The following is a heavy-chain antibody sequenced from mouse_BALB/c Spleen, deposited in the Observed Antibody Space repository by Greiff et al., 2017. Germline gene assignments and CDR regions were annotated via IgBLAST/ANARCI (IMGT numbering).Heavy chain of an antibody. Sequence: EVKLVESGGGLVKPGGSLKLSCAASGFTFSSYAMSWVRQTPEKRLEWVASISSGGSTYYPDSVKGRFTISRDNARNILYLQMSSLRSEDTAMYYCARGEGLYYYGSSYVNFDVWGAGTTVTVSS. CDR1: GFTFSSYA. D-gene: IGHD1-1*01. V-gene: IGHV5-6-5*01. CDR3: ARGEGLYYYGSSYVNFDV. CDR2: ISSGGST. J-gene: IGHJ1*01.